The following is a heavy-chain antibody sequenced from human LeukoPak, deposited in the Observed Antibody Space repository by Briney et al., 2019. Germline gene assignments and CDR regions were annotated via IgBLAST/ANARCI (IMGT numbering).Heavy chain of an antibody. D-gene: IGHD4-17*01. J-gene: IGHJ4*02. CDR2: ISGGGGST. V-gene: IGHV3-23*01. Sequence: GGSLRLSCAASGFTFSSYAMSWVRQAPGKGLEWVSAISGGGGSTYYADSVKGRFTISRDNAKNFLYLQMNSLRVEDTALYYCARDGDGRGEDFDYWGQGILVTVSS. CDR3: ARDGDGRGEDFDY. CDR1: GFTFSSYA.